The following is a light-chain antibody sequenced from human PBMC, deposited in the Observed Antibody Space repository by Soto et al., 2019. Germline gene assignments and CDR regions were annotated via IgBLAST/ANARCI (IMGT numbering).Light chain of an antibody. CDR1: QSVSSKY. CDR3: HQYGSSSWT. J-gene: IGKJ1*01. Sequence: EIVLTQSPGTLSLSPGERATLSCRASQSVSSKYLAWYQQKPGQAPRVLIYGTSIRASGVPERFSGGGSGTDFTLTITRLEPEDFAVYYCHQYGSSSWTFGQGTKVDIK. V-gene: IGKV3-20*01. CDR2: GTS.